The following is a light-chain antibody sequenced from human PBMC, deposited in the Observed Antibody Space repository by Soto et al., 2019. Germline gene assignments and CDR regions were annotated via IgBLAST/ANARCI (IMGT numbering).Light chain of an antibody. CDR2: AAS. CDR1: QGISSY. V-gene: IGKV1-9*01. Sequence: DIQLTQSPSFLSASVGDRVTITCRASQGISSYLAWYQQKPGKAPKLLIYAASTLQSGVPSRFSGSGSGTEFTLTISSLQPEDFATDYCQQLKSYPLTFGQGTRLEMK. CDR3: QQLKSYPLT. J-gene: IGKJ5*01.